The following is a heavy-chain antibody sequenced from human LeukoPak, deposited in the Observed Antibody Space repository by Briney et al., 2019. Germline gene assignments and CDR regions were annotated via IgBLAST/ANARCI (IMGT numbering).Heavy chain of an antibody. CDR3: AKGCLGGGNCFFFQH. Sequence: GRSLRLSCAASGFTFDNYGMHWVRQAPGKGLEWVADISSDGATQYYADSVKGRFTISRDNSKNTLNLQMNSLRPGDTAVYYCAKGCLGGGNCFFFQHWAQGTLVTVSS. D-gene: IGHD2-15*01. CDR1: GFTFDNYG. V-gene: IGHV3-30*18. CDR2: ISSDGATQ. J-gene: IGHJ1*01.